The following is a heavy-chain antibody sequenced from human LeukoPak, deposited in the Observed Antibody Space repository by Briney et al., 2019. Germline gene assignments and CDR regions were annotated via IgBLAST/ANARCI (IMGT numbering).Heavy chain of an antibody. D-gene: IGHD3-9*01. V-gene: IGHV4-61*08. CDR1: GDSISSGGYY. Sequence: PGETLSLTCTVSGDSISSGGYYWSRIRQPPGKGLEWIGYIYYSTSNSYNPSLKSRVTISVDTSKNQLSLKLSSVTAAVTGVYYCARDRATYDSVPVYDRYHYFAYWGHATHVTVSS. CDR2: IYYSTSN. J-gene: IGHJ4*01. CDR3: ARDRATYDSVPVYDRYHYFAY.